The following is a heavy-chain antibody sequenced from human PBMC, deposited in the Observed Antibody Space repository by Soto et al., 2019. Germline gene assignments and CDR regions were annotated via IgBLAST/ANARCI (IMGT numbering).Heavy chain of an antibody. J-gene: IGHJ6*02. CDR2: ISYDGSNK. D-gene: IGHD1-26*01. Sequence: PGGSLRLSCAASGFTFSSYAMHWVRQAPGKGLEWVAVISYDGSNKYYADSVKGRFTISRDNSKNTLYLQMNSLRAEDTAVYYCAVNLTIWDLYGMDVWGQGTTVTV. CDR3: AVNLTIWDLYGMDV. V-gene: IGHV3-30-3*01. CDR1: GFTFSSYA.